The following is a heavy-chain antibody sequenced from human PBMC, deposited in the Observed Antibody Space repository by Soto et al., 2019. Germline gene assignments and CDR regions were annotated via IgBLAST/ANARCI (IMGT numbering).Heavy chain of an antibody. V-gene: IGHV1-69*13. J-gene: IGHJ4*02. CDR2: IIPIFGTA. D-gene: IGHD3-22*01. Sequence: SVKVSCKASGGTFSSYAISWVRQAPGQGLEWMGGIIPIFGTANYAQKFQGRVTITADESTSTAYMELSSLRSEDTAVYYCARDLYYDSSGYYDYFDYWGQGTLVTVSS. CDR1: GGTFSSYA. CDR3: ARDLYYDSSGYYDYFDY.